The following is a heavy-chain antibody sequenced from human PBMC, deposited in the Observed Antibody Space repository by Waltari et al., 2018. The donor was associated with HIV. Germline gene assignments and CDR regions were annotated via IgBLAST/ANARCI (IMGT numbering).Heavy chain of an antibody. CDR3: ARMPILGYGSYAFDS. V-gene: IGHV4-34*01. J-gene: IGHJ4*02. CDR1: SESFSGNY. CDR2: VNHSGST. D-gene: IGHD6-13*01. Sequence: QVQLKQWGAGVLKPSETLSLTCAVYSESFSGNYGCCIRQPPGKGLEWIGEVNHSGSTNYNPSLKSRFTISVDTSKKQFSLRLTSVTAADTALYYCARMPILGYGSYAFDSWCQGTLVTVSS.